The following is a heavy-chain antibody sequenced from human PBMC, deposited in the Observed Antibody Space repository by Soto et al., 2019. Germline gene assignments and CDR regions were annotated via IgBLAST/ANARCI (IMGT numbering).Heavy chain of an antibody. D-gene: IGHD4-17*01. V-gene: IGHV4-31*03. Sequence: QVQLQESGPGLVKPSQTLSLTCTVSGGSISSGGYYWSWIRQHPGKGLEWIGYIYYSGSTYYNPSLKSRVTVSVDTPKNQFALKLSSVTAADTAVYYCARGPTRRPMTTVTPRFDYWGQGTLVTVSS. CDR2: IYYSGST. CDR3: ARGPTRRPMTTVTPRFDY. J-gene: IGHJ4*02. CDR1: GGSISSGGYY.